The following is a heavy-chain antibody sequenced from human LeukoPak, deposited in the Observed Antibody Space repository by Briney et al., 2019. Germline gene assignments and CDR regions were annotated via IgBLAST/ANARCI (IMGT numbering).Heavy chain of an antibody. D-gene: IGHD2-21*01. J-gene: IGHJ4*02. Sequence: PGGSLGLSCAASGFTVSSNYMSWVRQAPGKGLEWVGRIKSKTAGGTTDYTAPVKGRFTISRDDSENTLYLQMNSLKTEDTALYFCTTEVNYWGQGTLVTVSS. CDR2: IKSKTAGGTT. V-gene: IGHV3-15*01. CDR1: GFTVSSNY. CDR3: TTEVNY.